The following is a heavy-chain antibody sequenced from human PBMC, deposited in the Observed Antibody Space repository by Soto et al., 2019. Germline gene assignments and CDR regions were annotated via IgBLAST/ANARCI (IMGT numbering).Heavy chain of an antibody. J-gene: IGHJ4*02. Sequence: SETLSLTCAVYGGSFSGYYWSWTRQPPGKGLEWIGEINHSGSTNYNPSLKSRVTISVDTSKNQFSLKLSSVTAADTAVYYCARGQLWSGYYTPFDYWGQGTLVTVSS. D-gene: IGHD3-3*01. CDR2: INHSGST. CDR1: GGSFSGYY. V-gene: IGHV4-34*01. CDR3: ARGQLWSGYYTPFDY.